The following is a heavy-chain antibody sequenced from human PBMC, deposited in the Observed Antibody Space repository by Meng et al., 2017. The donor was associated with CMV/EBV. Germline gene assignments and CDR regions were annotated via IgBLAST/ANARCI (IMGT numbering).Heavy chain of an antibody. CDR2: IYSGGSST. J-gene: IGHJ6*02. CDR1: GFTFSSYA. Sequence: GESLKISCAASGFTFSSYAMSRVRQAPGKGLEWVSVIYSGGSSTYYADSVKGRFTISRDNAKNSLYLQMNSLRAEDTAVYYCARVGYSNYEPLYYYYGMDVWGQGTTVTVSS. V-gene: IGHV3-23*03. CDR3: ARVGYSNYEPLYYYYGMDV. D-gene: IGHD4-11*01.